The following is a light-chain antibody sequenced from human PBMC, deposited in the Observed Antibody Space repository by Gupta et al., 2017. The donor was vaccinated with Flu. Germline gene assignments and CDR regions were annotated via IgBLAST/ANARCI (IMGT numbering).Light chain of an antibody. CDR1: QGLLHSDGETY. CDR2: RIS. Sequence: EIVMTQTPLSSRVTLGQSASISCRSSQGLLHSDGETYLSWLQQRPGQPPRLLFYRISNRFSGVPDRFSASGAGTDFTLKISRVEGEDVGIYYCMQATQFPYTFGQGTKLEIE. J-gene: IGKJ2*01. CDR3: MQATQFPYT. V-gene: IGKV2-24*01.